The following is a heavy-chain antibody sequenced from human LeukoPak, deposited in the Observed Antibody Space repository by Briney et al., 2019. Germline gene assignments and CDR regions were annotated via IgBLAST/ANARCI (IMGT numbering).Heavy chain of an antibody. CDR1: GYTFRHYS. CDR2: ISSTGDYI. Sequence: KSGGSLRLSCAASGYTFRHYSVNWVRRAPGKGLEWVSSISSTGDYIYYADSVEGRFTISRDNAKSSLYLQMNSLRAEDTAVYYCVSGNDPDSTWESYRLDAFDIWGQGTTVIVSS. J-gene: IGHJ3*02. CDR3: VSGNDPDSTWESYRLDAFDI. V-gene: IGHV3-21*01. D-gene: IGHD3-16*02.